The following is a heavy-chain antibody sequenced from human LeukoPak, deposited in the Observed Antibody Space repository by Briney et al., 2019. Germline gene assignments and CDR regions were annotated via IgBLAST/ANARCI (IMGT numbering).Heavy chain of an antibody. CDR2: IYYSGST. D-gene: IGHD3-10*01. CDR3: ARLVRGSRYFDY. V-gene: IGHV4-31*03. Sequence: PSQTLSLTCTLSGGSISSGGYYWSWIRQQPGKGLEWIGFIYYSGSTYYNPSLKCRVTISVDTSKNQFSIKLSSVTAADTAVYYCARLVRGSRYFDYWGQGTLVTVSS. J-gene: IGHJ4*02. CDR1: GGSISSGGYY.